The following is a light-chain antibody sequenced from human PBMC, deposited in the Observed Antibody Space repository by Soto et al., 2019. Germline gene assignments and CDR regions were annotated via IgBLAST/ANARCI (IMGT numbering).Light chain of an antibody. CDR2: GAS. CDR1: QSVSSSY. Sequence: EIVLTQSPGTLSLSPGERATLSCRASQSVSSSYLAWYQQKPGQAPRLLIYGASSRATGIPDRFSGSGSGTDFTLTISRLEPDDFAVYYCQQYRSSRTFGQGTKVEIK. CDR3: QQYRSSRT. V-gene: IGKV3-20*01. J-gene: IGKJ1*01.